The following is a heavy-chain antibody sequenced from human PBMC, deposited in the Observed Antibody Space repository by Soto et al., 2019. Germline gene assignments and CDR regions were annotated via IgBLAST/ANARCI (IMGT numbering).Heavy chain of an antibody. Sequence: SQTLSLTCIVSGGSITCYYWNWVRQPPGKGLEWIGYIYFSGTTNYNPSLKSRLTISVDTSKNQFSQRLRSVTAADTAVYYCVRGYGGYNHYFDSWGQGTLVTVSS. CDR3: VRGYGGYNHYFDS. CDR2: IYFSGTT. CDR1: GGSITCYY. V-gene: IGHV4-59*01. J-gene: IGHJ4*02. D-gene: IGHD5-12*01.